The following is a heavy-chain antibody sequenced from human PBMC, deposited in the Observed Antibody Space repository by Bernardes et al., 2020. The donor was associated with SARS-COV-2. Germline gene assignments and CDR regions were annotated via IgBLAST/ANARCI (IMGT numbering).Heavy chain of an antibody. CDR1: GFTFDDYA. Sequence: GGSLRLSCVGSGFTFDDYAMHWVRQAPGKGLEWVSGISWNSRSIGYADSVKGRFTISRDNAKNTLYLQMNGLGTEDTALYYCATFKVTAVYGMDVWGQGTTVTVSS. J-gene: IGHJ6*02. D-gene: IGHD2-21*02. CDR3: ATFKVTAVYGMDV. V-gene: IGHV3-9*01. CDR2: ISWNSRSI.